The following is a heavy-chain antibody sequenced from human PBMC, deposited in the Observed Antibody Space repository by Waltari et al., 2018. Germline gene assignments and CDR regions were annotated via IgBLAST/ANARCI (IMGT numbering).Heavy chain of an antibody. D-gene: IGHD2-2*01. CDR3: ARGSLCPWYFDL. CDR1: GFTFSSYS. V-gene: IGHV3-21*01. CDR2: IISSSIYI. J-gene: IGHJ2*01. Sequence: EVQLVESGGGLVKPGGSLRLSCAASGFTFSSYSMNWVRQAPGKGLEWVSSIISSSIYIYYADSVNGRFTISRDNAKHSLYLQMNSLRAEDTAVYYCARGSLCPWYFDLGGRGTLVTVSS.